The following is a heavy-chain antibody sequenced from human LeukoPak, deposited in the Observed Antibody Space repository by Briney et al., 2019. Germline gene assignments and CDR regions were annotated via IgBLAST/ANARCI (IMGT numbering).Heavy chain of an antibody. CDR3: AREYCSSSACYQPFDI. V-gene: IGHV1-2*02. CDR1: GNTFTGYY. CDR2: INPNSGGT. Sequence: ASVKVSCKASGNTFTGYYIYWVRQAPGQGLEWMGWINPNSGGTNYAQKFQGRVTMTRDTSISTAYMDLSRLRSDDTAMYYCAREYCSSSACYQPFDIWAQGTMVTVSS. J-gene: IGHJ3*02. D-gene: IGHD2-2*01.